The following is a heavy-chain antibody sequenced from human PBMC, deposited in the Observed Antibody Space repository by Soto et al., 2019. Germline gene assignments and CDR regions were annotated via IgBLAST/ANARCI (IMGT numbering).Heavy chain of an antibody. D-gene: IGHD3-10*01. Sequence: SETLSLTCAVSGVSLTSGNWWTWVRQSPQRGLEYIGEIFHDGTANYYPSFERRVAMSVDTSRNQFSLKLTSVTAADTAVYFCVRFVYDTRLNYMYVEFWGQGSLGSV. CDR3: VRFVYDTRLNYMYVEF. CDR1: GVSLTSGNW. V-gene: IGHV4-4*02. CDR2: IFHDGTA. J-gene: IGHJ4*02.